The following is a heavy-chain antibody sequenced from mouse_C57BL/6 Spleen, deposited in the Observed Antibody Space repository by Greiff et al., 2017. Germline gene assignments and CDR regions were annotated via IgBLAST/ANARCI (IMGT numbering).Heavy chain of an antibody. J-gene: IGHJ2*01. D-gene: IGHD2-1*01. CDR2: IDPSASYT. CDR1: GYTFTSYW. CDR3: ARTYGNYLYFDY. Sequence: QVQLQQPGAELVKPGASVKLSCKASGYTFTSYWMQWVKQRPGQGLEWIGEIDPSASYTNYNQKFKGKATLTVDTSSSTAYMRLSSLTSENSAVYYCARTYGNYLYFDYGGKGTTLTVTS. V-gene: IGHV1-50*01.